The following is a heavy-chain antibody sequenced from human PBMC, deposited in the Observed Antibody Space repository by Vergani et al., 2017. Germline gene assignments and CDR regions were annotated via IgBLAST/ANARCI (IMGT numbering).Heavy chain of an antibody. V-gene: IGHV5-51*01. CDR3: ASYLNSSGWYLFDY. CDR2: IYPGDSDT. CDR1: GYSFTSYW. D-gene: IGHD6-19*01. Sequence: EVPLVPSGAVVKTPGESLKISCKGSGYSFTSYWIGWVRQRPGKGLVWMGIIYPGDSDTRYSPSFQGQVTISADKSFSTAYLQWSSLTASDTAMYYCASYLNSSGWYLFDYWGQGTLVTVSS. J-gene: IGHJ4*02.